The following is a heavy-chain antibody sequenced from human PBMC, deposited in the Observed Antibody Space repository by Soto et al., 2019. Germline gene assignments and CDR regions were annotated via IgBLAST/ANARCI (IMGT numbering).Heavy chain of an antibody. D-gene: IGHD2-21*01. Sequence: SETLSLTCAVSGGPITSDNWYNWVRQTPGKGLEWIGVVNHIGASNYSPSLKSRVTISLDKSKNQFSLSMTSVTAADTAMYYCTKDYIVADAFDIWGQGAMVTVSS. V-gene: IGHV4-4*02. CDR3: TKDYIVADAFDI. CDR1: GGPITSDNW. CDR2: VNHIGAS. J-gene: IGHJ3*02.